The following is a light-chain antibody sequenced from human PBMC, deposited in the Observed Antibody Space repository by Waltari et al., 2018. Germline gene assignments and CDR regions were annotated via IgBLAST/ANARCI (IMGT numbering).Light chain of an antibody. J-gene: IGLJ2*01. CDR3: SSYTSSSTVV. V-gene: IGLV2-14*01. CDR1: SRDAGAYNH. CDR2: EVS. Sequence: QSALTQPASVSGSPGQSITISRTGTSRDAGAYNHFPWYQQHPGKAPKLMIYEVSNRPSGVSNRFSGSKSGNTASLTISGLQAEDEADYYCSSYTSSSTVVFGGGTKLTVL.